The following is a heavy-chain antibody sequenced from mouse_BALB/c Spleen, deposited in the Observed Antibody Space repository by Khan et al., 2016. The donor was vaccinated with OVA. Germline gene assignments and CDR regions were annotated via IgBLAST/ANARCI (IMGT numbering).Heavy chain of an antibody. D-gene: IGHD2-3*01. CDR3: ARDGSRYYYAMDY. V-gene: IGHV3-2*02. CDR1: GYSITSDDA. Sequence: VQLQESGPGLVKPSQTLSLTCTVTGYSITSDDAWNWIRQLPGNKLEWMGYISYSGSTNYNPTLKRRIAITRDTSKNQFYLQLNSMTTEDKATDYCARDGSRYYYAMDYWGQGTSVIVSS. CDR2: ISYSGST. J-gene: IGHJ4*01.